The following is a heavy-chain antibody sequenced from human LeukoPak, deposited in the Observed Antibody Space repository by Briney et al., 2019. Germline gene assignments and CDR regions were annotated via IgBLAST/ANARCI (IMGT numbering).Heavy chain of an antibody. V-gene: IGHV3-33*01. CDR3: ARGWSYYETTNWFDP. CDR2: IWYDGSNK. D-gene: IGHD3-22*01. CDR1: GFTFSSYG. Sequence: GGSPRLSCAASGFTFSSYGMHWVRQAPGKGLEWVAVIWYDGSNKYYADSVKGRFTISRDNSKNTLYLQMNSPRAEDTAVYYCARGWSYYETTNWFDPWGQGTLVTVSS. J-gene: IGHJ5*02.